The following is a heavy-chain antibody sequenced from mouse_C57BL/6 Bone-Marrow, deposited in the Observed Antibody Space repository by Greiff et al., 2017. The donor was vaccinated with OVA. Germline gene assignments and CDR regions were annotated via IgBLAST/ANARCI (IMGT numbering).Heavy chain of an antibody. CDR2: IFPGSGST. V-gene: IGHV1-56*01. CDR3: AREGGSTDPYWYFEV. D-gene: IGHD1-1*01. CDR1: GYTFTSPW. J-gene: IGHJ1*03. Sequence: QVQLQQSGPELVRPGASVKISCKAPGYTFTSPWMQWVRQRPGQGLAWIGEIFPGSGSTYYNEKFKGKATLTVDTSSITASMPLRRLTSEDSAVYFWAREGGSTDPYWYFEVCGTGTTVTVSS.